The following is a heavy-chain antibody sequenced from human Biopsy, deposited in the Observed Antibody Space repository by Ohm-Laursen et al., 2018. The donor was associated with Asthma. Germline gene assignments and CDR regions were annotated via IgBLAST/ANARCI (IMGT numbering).Heavy chain of an antibody. CDR1: GFTVSRDH. V-gene: IGHV3-53*01. CDR3: ARTFHFWSPYHAEHYQL. J-gene: IGHJ1*01. Sequence: GSLRLSCAASGFTVSRDHMFWVRQAPGEGLEWVSVIYSGGTSHTADSVRGRFTISRDYSKNTLYLQMNSLRAEDTAVYYCARTFHFWSPYHAEHYQLWGQGTLVTVSS. CDR2: IYSGGTS. D-gene: IGHD3-3*02.